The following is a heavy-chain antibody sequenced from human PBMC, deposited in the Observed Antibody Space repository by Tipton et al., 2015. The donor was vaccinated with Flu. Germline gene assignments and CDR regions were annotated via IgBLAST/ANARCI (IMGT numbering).Heavy chain of an antibody. CDR2: IIPIFGTA. J-gene: IGHJ4*02. D-gene: IGHD3-22*01. CDR1: GGTFSSYA. V-gene: IGHV1-69*15. Sequence: QSGPEVKKPGSSVKVSCKASGGTFSSYAISWVRQAPGHGLEWMGRIIPIFGTANYAQKFQGRVTITADESTSTAYMELSSLRSEDTAVYYCARVGGDYYDSSGYERLDYWGQGTLVTVSS. CDR3: ARVGGDYYDSSGYERLDY.